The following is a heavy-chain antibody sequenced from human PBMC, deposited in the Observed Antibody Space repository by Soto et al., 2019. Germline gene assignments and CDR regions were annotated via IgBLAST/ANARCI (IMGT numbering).Heavy chain of an antibody. J-gene: IGHJ3*02. CDR3: ARERYYYDSSGYYEAVLNAFDI. V-gene: IGHV3-21*01. D-gene: IGHD3-22*01. CDR2: ISSSSSYT. Sequence: PGGSLRLSCAASGFTFSSYSMNWVRQAPGKGLEWVSSISSSSSYTYYADSVKGRFTISRDNAKNSLYLQMNSLRAEDTAVYYCARERYYYDSSGYYEAVLNAFDIWGQGTMVTVSS. CDR1: GFTFSSYS.